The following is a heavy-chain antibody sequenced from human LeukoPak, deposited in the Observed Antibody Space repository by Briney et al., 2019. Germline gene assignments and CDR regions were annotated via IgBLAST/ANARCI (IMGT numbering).Heavy chain of an antibody. CDR1: GGSISTYS. J-gene: IGHJ6*02. D-gene: IGHD3-10*01. Sequence: SETLSLTCTVSGGSISTYSWSWIRQPPGKGLEWIGYIYYSGSTNYNPSLKSRVTISVDTSKNQFSLKLSSVTAADTAVYYCASPPLGVMDVGAQGPTVTVPS. CDR3: ASPPLGVMDV. CDR2: IYYSGST. V-gene: IGHV4-59*01.